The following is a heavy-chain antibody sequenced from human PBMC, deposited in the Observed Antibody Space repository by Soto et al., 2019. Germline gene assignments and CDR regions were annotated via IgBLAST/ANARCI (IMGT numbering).Heavy chain of an antibody. D-gene: IGHD3-22*01. V-gene: IGHV3-30-3*01. J-gene: IGHJ4*02. CDR1: GFTFSNFA. Sequence: LRLSCAASGFTFSNFAMYWVRQAPGKGLEWLAVIAYDGNNRYYADSVKGRFTISRDNSKNTLYLQMNSLRAEDTAVYYCARDKGPMIVVVTHFDYWGQGTLVTVSS. CDR2: IAYDGNNR. CDR3: ARDKGPMIVVVTHFDY.